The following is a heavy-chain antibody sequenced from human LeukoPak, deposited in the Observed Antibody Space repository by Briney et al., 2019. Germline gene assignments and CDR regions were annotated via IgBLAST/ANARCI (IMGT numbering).Heavy chain of an antibody. CDR3: ARDRDDFWSGYQIDY. Sequence: GGSLRLSCAASGFTFSSYAMHWVRQAPGKGLEWVAVISYDGSNKYYADSVKGRFTISRDNSKNTLYLQMNSLRAEDTAVYYCARDRDDFWSGYQIDYWGQGTLVTVSS. J-gene: IGHJ4*02. V-gene: IGHV3-30-3*01. D-gene: IGHD3-3*01. CDR1: GFTFSSYA. CDR2: ISYDGSNK.